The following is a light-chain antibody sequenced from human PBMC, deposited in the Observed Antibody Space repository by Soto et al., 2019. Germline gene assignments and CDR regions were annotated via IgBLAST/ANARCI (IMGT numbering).Light chain of an antibody. CDR3: CSYAGSSTWV. Sequence: QSALTQPASVSGSPGQSITISCTGTSSDVGNYNLVSWYQQHPGKAPKLMIYEGTKRPSGVSDRFSGSKSGNTASLTISGLQAEDEADDYCCSYAGSSTWVFGGGTKLTVL. CDR2: EGT. V-gene: IGLV2-23*01. CDR1: SSDVGNYNL. J-gene: IGLJ3*02.